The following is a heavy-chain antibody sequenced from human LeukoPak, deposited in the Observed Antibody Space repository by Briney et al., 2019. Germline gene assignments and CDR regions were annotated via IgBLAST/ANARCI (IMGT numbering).Heavy chain of an antibody. CDR3: ARYCNSASCSDFKGAFDI. V-gene: IGHV4-4*07. CDR2: VHSTGST. Sequence: SETLSLTCTVSGGFLTTHYWAWVRQPAGRGLEWIGRVHSTGSTNYSPYFERRVSMSVDTSKNQLSLRLTSVTVADSAMYYCARYCNSASCSDFKGAFDIWGHGTMVTVSS. J-gene: IGHJ3*02. CDR1: GGFLTTHY. D-gene: IGHD2-2*01.